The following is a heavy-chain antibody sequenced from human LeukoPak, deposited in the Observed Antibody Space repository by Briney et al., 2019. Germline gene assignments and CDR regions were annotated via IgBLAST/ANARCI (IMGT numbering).Heavy chain of an antibody. CDR2: MYHTGST. CDR3: ARTTEAHSWRTRYYDYYMDV. D-gene: IGHD6-13*01. CDR1: GGSISSGSYY. Sequence: SETLPLTCTVSGGSISSGSYYWGWIRQPPERGLEWIGSMYHTGSTYYNPSLKSRVTISVDTSKNQFYLKLSSVTAADTAVYYCARTTEAHSWRTRYYDYYMDVWGKGTTVTVSS. J-gene: IGHJ6*03. V-gene: IGHV4-39*07.